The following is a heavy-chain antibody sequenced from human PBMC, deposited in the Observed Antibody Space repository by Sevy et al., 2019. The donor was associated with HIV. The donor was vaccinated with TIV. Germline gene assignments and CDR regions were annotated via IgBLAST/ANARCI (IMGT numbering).Heavy chain of an antibody. D-gene: IGHD2-8*01. CDR2: IRHGGYT. CDR1: GASISNTAYY. CDR3: VGPKLTYTNGWHYFDY. V-gene: IGHV4-39*01. J-gene: IGHJ4*02. Sequence: SETLSLTCIVSGASISNTAYYWGWIRQSAGKGLEWIASIRHGGYTFYNPSLKSRVTISADTSKNQFSLKLTSVSAADTSIYYCVGPKLTYTNGWHYFDYWGQGTVVTVSS.